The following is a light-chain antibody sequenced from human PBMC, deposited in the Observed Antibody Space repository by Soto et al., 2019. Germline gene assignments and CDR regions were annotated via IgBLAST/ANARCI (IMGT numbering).Light chain of an antibody. CDR2: GAS. V-gene: IGKV3D-15*01. CDR1: QSVSSSY. J-gene: IGKJ1*01. CDR3: QQYDNWPS. Sequence: ILMTQSPATLSVSPGERTSLACVASQSVSSSYLAWYQQKPGQAPRLLIYGASTRATGIPARFSGSGSGTDFTLTISSLQSEDFAVYYCQQYDNWPSFGQGTKVDI.